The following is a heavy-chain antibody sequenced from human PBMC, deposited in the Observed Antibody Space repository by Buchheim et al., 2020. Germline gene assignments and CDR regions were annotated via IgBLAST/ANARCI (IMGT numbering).Heavy chain of an antibody. D-gene: IGHD6-19*01. J-gene: IGHJ4*02. Sequence: EVQLVESGGGLVQPGGSLRLSCVASGFTFSSYWMSWVRQAPGKGLEWVANIKEDGSEKYYVDSVKGRFTIFRDNAKNSLSLQMNSLRAEDTAVYYCASGQEGLVEYYFDYWGQGTL. V-gene: IGHV3-7*01. CDR3: ASGQEGLVEYYFDY. CDR2: IKEDGSEK. CDR1: GFTFSSYW.